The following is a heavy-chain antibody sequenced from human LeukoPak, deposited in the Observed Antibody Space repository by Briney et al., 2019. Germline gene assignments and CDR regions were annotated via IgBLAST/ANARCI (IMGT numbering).Heavy chain of an antibody. Sequence: GGSLRLSCAASGFTFSSYAMHWVRQAPGKGLEWVAFIRYDGSNKYYADSVKGRFTISRDNSKNTLYLQMNSLRAEDTAVYYCAKCVSTRGCSSTSCPYWNDYWGQGTLVTVSS. J-gene: IGHJ4*02. V-gene: IGHV3-30*02. D-gene: IGHD2-2*01. CDR2: IRYDGSNK. CDR3: AKCVSTRGCSSTSCPYWNDY. CDR1: GFTFSSYA.